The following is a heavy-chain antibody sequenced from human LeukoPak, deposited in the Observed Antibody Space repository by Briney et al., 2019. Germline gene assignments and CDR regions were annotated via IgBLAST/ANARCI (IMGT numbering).Heavy chain of an antibody. Sequence: GGSLRLSCAASGVTLSSYWMHWVRQAPGKGLVWVSRINSDGTSTTYADPVKGRFTISRDTAKNSPYLQMNSLRAEDTAVYYCVAARADFDYWGQGTLVTVSS. CDR3: VAARADFDY. V-gene: IGHV3-74*01. CDR1: GVTLSSYW. J-gene: IGHJ4*02. CDR2: INSDGTST. D-gene: IGHD2-15*01.